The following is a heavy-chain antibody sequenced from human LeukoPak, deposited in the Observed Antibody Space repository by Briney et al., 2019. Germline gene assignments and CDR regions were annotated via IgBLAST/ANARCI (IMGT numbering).Heavy chain of an antibody. CDR3: ARAGSSSWLSNWFDP. J-gene: IGHJ5*02. D-gene: IGHD6-13*01. V-gene: IGHV1-3*01. CDR1: GFTFTSYA. CDR2: INAGNGNT. Sequence: PGGSLRLSCAASGFTFTSYAMHWVRQAPGQRLEWMGWINAGNGNTKFSQKFQGRVTITRDTSASTAYMELSSLTSEDTAVYYCARAGSSSWLSNWFDPWGQGTLVTVSS.